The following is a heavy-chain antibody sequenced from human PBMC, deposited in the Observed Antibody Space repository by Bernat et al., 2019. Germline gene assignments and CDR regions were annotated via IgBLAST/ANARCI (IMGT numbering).Heavy chain of an antibody. D-gene: IGHD6-19*01. CDR1: GFAFNSYI. CDR3: VKGVRIEVAGNFDY. V-gene: IGHV3-23*01. CDR2: ISGSGSST. J-gene: IGHJ4*02. Sequence: EVQLLESGGGLVQPGGSLRPPCAASGFAFNSYIMSWVRQAPGKGLEWVSIISGSGSSTSYADSVKGRFTISRDNSKHTVFLQMNNLRAEDTAVYYCVKGVRIEVAGNFDYWGQGTLVTVSS.